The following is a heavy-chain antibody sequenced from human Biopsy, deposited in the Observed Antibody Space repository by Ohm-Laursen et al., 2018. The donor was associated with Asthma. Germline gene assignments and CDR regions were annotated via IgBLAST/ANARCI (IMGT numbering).Heavy chain of an antibody. CDR3: ARDIAFGGVHDF. CDR2: ISSSGSSI. D-gene: IGHD3-16*01. Sequence: SLRLFCAASGFTFSDYSMTWIRQAPGKGLEWISYISSSGSSILYADSVKGRFTISRDNAKNSLHLQMNSLRAEDTAIYYCARDIAFGGVHDFWGQGTLVAVSS. J-gene: IGHJ4*02. CDR1: GFTFSDYS. V-gene: IGHV3-11*01.